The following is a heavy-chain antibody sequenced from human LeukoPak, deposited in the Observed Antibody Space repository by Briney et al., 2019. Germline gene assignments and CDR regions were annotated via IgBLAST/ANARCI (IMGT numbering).Heavy chain of an antibody. CDR3: AKDRARWELDY. D-gene: IGHD1-26*01. CDR2: ISYDGSNK. Sequence: PGGSLRLSCAASGFTFSRYGMHWVRQAPGKGLEWVAVISYDGSNKYYADSVKGRFTISRDNSKNTLYLQMNSLRAEDTAVYYCAKDRARWELDYWGQGTLVTVSS. V-gene: IGHV3-30*18. J-gene: IGHJ4*02. CDR1: GFTFSRYG.